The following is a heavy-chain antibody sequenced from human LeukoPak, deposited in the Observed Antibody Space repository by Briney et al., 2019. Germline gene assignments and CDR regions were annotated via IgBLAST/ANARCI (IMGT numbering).Heavy chain of an antibody. Sequence: SETLSLTCAVYGGSFSGYYWSWIRQPPGKGLEWIGEINHSGSTNYNPSLKSRVTISVDTSKNQFSLKLSSVTAAGTAVYYCAREGRPFISGFDPWGQGTLVTVSS. J-gene: IGHJ5*02. D-gene: IGHD3-3*02. CDR2: INHSGST. V-gene: IGHV4-34*01. CDR1: GGSFSGYY. CDR3: AREGRPFISGFDP.